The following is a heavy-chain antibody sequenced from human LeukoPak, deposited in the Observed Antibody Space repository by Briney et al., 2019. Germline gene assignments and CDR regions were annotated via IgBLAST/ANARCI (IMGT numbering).Heavy chain of an antibody. D-gene: IGHD6-19*01. CDR1: GGSISSGSYY. CDR2: IYTSGST. V-gene: IGHV4-61*02. Sequence: SETLSLTCTVSGGSISSGSYYWSWMRQPAGKGLEWIGRIYTSGSTNYNPSLKSRVTISVDTSKNQFSLKLSSVTAADTAVYYCAATSIAVAAWYFDLWGRGTLVTVSS. CDR3: AATSIAVAAWYFDL. J-gene: IGHJ2*01.